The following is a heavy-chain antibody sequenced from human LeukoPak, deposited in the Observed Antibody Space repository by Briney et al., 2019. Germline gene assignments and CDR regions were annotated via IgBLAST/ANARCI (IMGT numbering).Heavy chain of an antibody. CDR2: ISSSSSYI. Sequence: GGSLRLSCAASGFTFSSYSMNWVRQAPGKGLEWVSSISSSSSYIYYADSVEGRFTISRDNAKNSLYLQMNSLRAEDTAVYYCARSGRVFEFDYWGQGTLVTVSS. CDR1: GFTFSSYS. CDR3: ARSGRVFEFDY. D-gene: IGHD6-13*01. J-gene: IGHJ4*02. V-gene: IGHV3-21*01.